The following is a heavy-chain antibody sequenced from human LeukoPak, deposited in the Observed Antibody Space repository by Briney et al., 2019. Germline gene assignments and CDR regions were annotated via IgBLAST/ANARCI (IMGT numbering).Heavy chain of an antibody. Sequence: GGSLRLSCAASGFTFSSYWMHWVRQAPGKGLVWVSRFNSDGTGTTYADSVEGRFTISRDNAKNTVYLQTHSLRAEDTANYYCIRTLIVATSPYMDVWGKGTTVTVSS. D-gene: IGHD5-12*01. CDR2: FNSDGTGT. V-gene: IGHV3-74*01. J-gene: IGHJ6*03. CDR1: GFTFSSYW. CDR3: IRTLIVATSPYMDV.